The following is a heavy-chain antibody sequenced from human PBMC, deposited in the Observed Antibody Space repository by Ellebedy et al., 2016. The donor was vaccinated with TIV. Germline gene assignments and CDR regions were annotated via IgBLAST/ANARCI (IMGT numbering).Heavy chain of an antibody. J-gene: IGHJ3*02. CDR2: ISSSSTTI. Sequence: GGSLRLSCAASGFTFSSYAMNWVRQAPGKGLEWVSYISSSSTTIYYADSVKGRFTISRDNSKNTLYLQMNSLRAEDTAVYYCASHLAGDAFDIWGQGTMVTVSS. CDR1: GFTFSSYA. V-gene: IGHV3-48*01. D-gene: IGHD3-16*01. CDR3: ASHLAGDAFDI.